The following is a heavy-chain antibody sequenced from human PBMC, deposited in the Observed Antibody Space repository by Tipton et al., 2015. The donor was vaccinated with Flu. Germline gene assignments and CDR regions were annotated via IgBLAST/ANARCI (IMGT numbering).Heavy chain of an antibody. Sequence: SLRLSCAASGFTLSSYVMHWVRQAPGKGLEWVAAISNDGRNKYYADSVKGRFTISRDNSMNTLSLQMNSLRAEDTAVYYCAREGGSRGWWAYFDFWGQGTLVTVSS. CDR2: ISNDGRNK. V-gene: IGHV3-30*04. CDR1: GFTLSSYV. D-gene: IGHD6-19*01. CDR3: AREGGSRGWWAYFDF. J-gene: IGHJ4*02.